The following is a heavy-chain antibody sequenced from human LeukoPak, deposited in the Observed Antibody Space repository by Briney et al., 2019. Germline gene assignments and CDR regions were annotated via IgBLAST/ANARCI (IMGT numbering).Heavy chain of an antibody. Sequence: GGSLRLSCAASGFTFSSFAMSWVRQAPGKGLEWVSSIIGSGESTYYADYVKGRFTVSRDNSKNTVNLQLNSLRAEDTAVYYCAKDAIGQYRPYYFDCWGQGTLVTVSS. CDR1: GFTFSSFA. CDR2: IIGSGEST. CDR3: AKDAIGQYRPYYFDC. V-gene: IGHV3-23*01. D-gene: IGHD3-16*02. J-gene: IGHJ4*02.